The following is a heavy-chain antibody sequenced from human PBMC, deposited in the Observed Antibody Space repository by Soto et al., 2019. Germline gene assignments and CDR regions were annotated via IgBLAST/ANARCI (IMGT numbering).Heavy chain of an antibody. CDR3: SNPPRY. CDR1: GGTFSSYT. J-gene: IGHJ4*02. CDR2: IIPILGLA. Sequence: QVQLVQSGAEVKKPGSSVKVSCKASGGTFSSYTISWVRQAPGQGLEWMGRIIPILGLANYAQKFQGRVTITADKASGTTYMELSSLRCEDPAVYYCSNPPRYWGQGTLVTVSS. V-gene: IGHV1-69*02.